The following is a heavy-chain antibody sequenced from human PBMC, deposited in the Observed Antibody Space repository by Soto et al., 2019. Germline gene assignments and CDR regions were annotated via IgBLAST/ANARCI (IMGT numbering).Heavy chain of an antibody. CDR2: INHSGST. J-gene: IGHJ4*02. CDR1: GGSFSGYY. CDR3: ARGPLPSGSYFDY. D-gene: IGHD3-10*01. V-gene: IGHV4-34*01. Sequence: SETLSLTCAVYGGSFSGYYWSWIRQPPGKGLEWIGEINHSGSTNYNPSLKSRVTISVDTSKNQLSLKLSSVTAADTAVYYCARGPLPSGSYFDYWGQGTLVTSPQ.